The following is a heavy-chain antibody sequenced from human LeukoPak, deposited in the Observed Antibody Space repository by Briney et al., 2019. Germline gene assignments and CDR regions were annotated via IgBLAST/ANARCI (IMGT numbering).Heavy chain of an antibody. V-gene: IGHV4-39*01. Sequence: PSETLSLTCTVSGGSISSSTYYWGWIRQPPGKGLEWIGSIYYSGSTYYNPSLKSRVTISVDTSKNQFSLKLSSVTAADTAVYYCARTPLIVRGVIITRRRQSWFDPWGQGTLVTVSS. CDR2: IYYSGST. J-gene: IGHJ5*02. D-gene: IGHD3-10*01. CDR1: GGSISSSTYY. CDR3: ARTPLIVRGVIITRRRQSWFDP.